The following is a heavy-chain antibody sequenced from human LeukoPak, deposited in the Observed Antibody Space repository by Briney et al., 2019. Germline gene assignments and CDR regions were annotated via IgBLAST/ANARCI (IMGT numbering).Heavy chain of an antibody. CDR1: GGSISSYY. J-gene: IGHJ4*02. CDR3: ARVFDTTGTTWKVFDY. D-gene: IGHD1-1*01. Sequence: SPSETLSLTCTVSGGSISSYYWSWIRQPPGKGLEWIGYIYYSGSTYYNPSLESRVTISVDTSKNQFSLKLSSVTAADTAVYYCARVFDTTGTTWKVFDYWGQGTLVTVSS. V-gene: IGHV4-59*01. CDR2: IYYSGST.